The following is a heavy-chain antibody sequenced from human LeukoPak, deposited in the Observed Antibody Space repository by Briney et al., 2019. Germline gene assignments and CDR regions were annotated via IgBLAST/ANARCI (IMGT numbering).Heavy chain of an antibody. J-gene: IGHJ3*02. CDR1: GDTITGYY. D-gene: IGHD3-10*01. V-gene: IGHV1-2*02. Sequence: ASVKVSCKASGDTITGYYLHWVRQAPRQGLEWVGCFDPNTGVTHYAQKFQGRVTITRDTSVDTDYLELRSLISDDTALYYCAGYTAVRGITLSAFDIWGQGTVLTVSS. CDR3: AGYTAVRGITLSAFDI. CDR2: FDPNTGVT.